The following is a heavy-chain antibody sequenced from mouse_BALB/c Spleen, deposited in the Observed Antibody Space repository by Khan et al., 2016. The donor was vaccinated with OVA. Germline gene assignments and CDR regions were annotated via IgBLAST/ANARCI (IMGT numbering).Heavy chain of an antibody. CDR1: GFSLTNYG. J-gene: IGHJ4*01. V-gene: IGHV2-6-1*01. Sequence: QVQLKESGPGLVAPSQSLSITCTISGFSLTNYGVHWVRQPPGKGLEWLGEIWSDGSTTYNSVFKSRLSISKDNSKSQVFLKMNSLQTDDTAMCYCARQPYYHYYIMDYWGQGTSVTVSS. CDR3: ARQPYYHYYIMDY. CDR2: IWSDGST. D-gene: IGHD2-10*01.